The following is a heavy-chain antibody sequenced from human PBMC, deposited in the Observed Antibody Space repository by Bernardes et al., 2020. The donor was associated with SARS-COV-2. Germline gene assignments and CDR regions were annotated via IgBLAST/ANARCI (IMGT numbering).Heavy chain of an antibody. J-gene: IGHJ6*02. CDR1: GFTFSNYA. CDR3: AKELAYGSSWRDYSYYFGMDV. Sequence: GGSLRLSCAASGFTFSNYAMSWVRQAPGKGLEWVSDISGPGRTYYADSVRGRFTISRDNSKNTLYLEMNSLRVEDTAVYYCAKELAYGSSWRDYSYYFGMDVWGQGTT. CDR2: ISGPGRT. D-gene: IGHD6-13*01. V-gene: IGHV3-23*01.